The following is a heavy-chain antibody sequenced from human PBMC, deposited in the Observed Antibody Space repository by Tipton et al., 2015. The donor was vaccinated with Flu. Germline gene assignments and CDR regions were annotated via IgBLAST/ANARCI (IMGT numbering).Heavy chain of an antibody. CDR1: GGSISSSSYY. Sequence: TLSLTCTVTGGSISSSSYYWGWIRQPPGKGLEWIGSMYYGGNTFYTPSLKSRVTISVDTSKNQFSLKMNSVTAADTAAYYCATPGRRDWYFDLWGRGTLVTVSS. V-gene: IGHV4-39*01. J-gene: IGHJ2*01. D-gene: IGHD3-10*01. CDR2: MYYGGNT. CDR3: ATPGRRDWYFDL.